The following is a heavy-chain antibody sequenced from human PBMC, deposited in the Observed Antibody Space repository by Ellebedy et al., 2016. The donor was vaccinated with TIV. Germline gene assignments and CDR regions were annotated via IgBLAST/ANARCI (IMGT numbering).Heavy chain of an antibody. V-gene: IGHV5-51*01. D-gene: IGHD4-23*01. CDR3: ARRVYGGDFHY. Sequence: ASVKVSCQGSGYSFTSYWIGWVRQMPGKGLEWMGIIYPGDSDTRYSPSFQGQVTISADKSISPAYLQWSSLKASDTAMYYCARRVYGGDFHYWGQGTLVTVSS. J-gene: IGHJ4*02. CDR2: IYPGDSDT. CDR1: GYSFTSYW.